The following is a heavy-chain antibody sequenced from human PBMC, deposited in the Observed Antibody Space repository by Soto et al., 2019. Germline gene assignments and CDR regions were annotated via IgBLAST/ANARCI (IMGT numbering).Heavy chain of an antibody. Sequence: SETLSLTCTVSGGSISSGGYYWSWIRQHPGKGLEWIGYIYNSGSTYYNPSLKSRLTISVDTSKNQFSLKLSSVTAADTAVYYCARILRLGMDVWGQGTTVTVSS. CDR3: ARILRLGMDV. CDR2: IYNSGST. D-gene: IGHD4-17*01. J-gene: IGHJ6*02. V-gene: IGHV4-31*03. CDR1: GGSISSGGYY.